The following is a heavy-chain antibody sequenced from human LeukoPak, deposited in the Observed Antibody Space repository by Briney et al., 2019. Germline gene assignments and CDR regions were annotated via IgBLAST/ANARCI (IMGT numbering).Heavy chain of an antibody. J-gene: IGHJ3*02. CDR2: IYYSGST. V-gene: IGHV4-30-4*08. CDR3: ARQSTTVDAFDI. CDR1: GGSISSGDYY. D-gene: IGHD4-17*01. Sequence: SQTLSLTCTVSGGSISSGDYYWSWIRQPPGKGLEWIGYIYYSGSTYYNPSLKSRVTISVDTSKNQFPLKLSSVTAADTAMYYCARQSTTVDAFDIWGQGTMVTVSS.